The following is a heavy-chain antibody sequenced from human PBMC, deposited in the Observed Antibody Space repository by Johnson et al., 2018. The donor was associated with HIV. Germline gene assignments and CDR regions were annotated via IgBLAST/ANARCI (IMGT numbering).Heavy chain of an antibody. J-gene: IGHJ3*02. V-gene: IGHV3-74*02. CDR1: GFTFSSYW. Sequence: VQLLESGGGLVQPGRSLILSCAASGFTFSSYWMHWVRQGPGKGLVWVSRINSDGSSTSYADSVKGRFTISRDNAKNTLYLQMNSLRADDTAVYYCARAGKWSGDAFDIWGQGTTVTVSS. CDR3: ARAGKWSGDAFDI. D-gene: IGHD3-10*01. CDR2: INSDGSST.